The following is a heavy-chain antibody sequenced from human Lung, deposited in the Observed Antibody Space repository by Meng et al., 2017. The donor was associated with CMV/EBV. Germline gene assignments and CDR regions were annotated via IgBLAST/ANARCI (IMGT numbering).Heavy chain of an antibody. CDR1: GFTFSSFW. V-gene: IGHV3-7*01. D-gene: IGHD1-1*01. J-gene: IGHJ6*04. Sequence: ESXKISXAASGFTFSSFWMDWVRQAPGKGLEWVGNIKQDESEIQYVGSVKGRFTITRDNAKNSLFLQINSLRAEDTTVYYCARSMLEVNRYYYGMDVWGEGTPVXVSS. CDR3: ARSMLEVNRYYYGMDV. CDR2: IKQDESEI.